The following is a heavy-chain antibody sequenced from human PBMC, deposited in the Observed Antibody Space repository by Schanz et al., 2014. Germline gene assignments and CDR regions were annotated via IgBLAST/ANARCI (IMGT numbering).Heavy chain of an antibody. CDR2: ISGSGGST. J-gene: IGHJ4*02. V-gene: IGHV3-23*04. CDR1: GFTFSTYA. CDR3: ARDRGHGDLPGDI. D-gene: IGHD4-17*01. Sequence: VQLVESGGGVVQPGRSLRLSCAASGFTFSTYAMSWVRQAPGKGLEWVSAISGSGGSTYYADSVKGRFTISRDNAKNSLYLQMNSLRAEDTAVYYCARDRGHGDLPGDIWGQGALVTVSS.